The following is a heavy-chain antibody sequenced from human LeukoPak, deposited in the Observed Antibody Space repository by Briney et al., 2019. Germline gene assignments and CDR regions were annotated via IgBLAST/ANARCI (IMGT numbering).Heavy chain of an antibody. CDR1: GFTFTSSA. J-gene: IGHJ4*02. CDR3: AAIDYDSSALSY. V-gene: IGHV1-58*02. Sequence: ASVKVSCKASGFTFTSSAMQWVRQARGQRLEWIGWIVVGSGNTNYAQKFQERVTITRDMSTSTAYMELRSLRSEDTAVYYCAAIDYDSSALSYWGQGTPVTVSS. D-gene: IGHD3-22*01. CDR2: IVVGSGNT.